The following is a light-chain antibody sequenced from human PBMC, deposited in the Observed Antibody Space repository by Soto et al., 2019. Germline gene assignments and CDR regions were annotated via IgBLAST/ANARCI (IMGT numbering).Light chain of an antibody. J-gene: IGKJ1*01. CDR2: GAS. CDR1: QSVSSGY. Sequence: EIVLTQSPGTLSLSPGERATLSCRASQSVSSGYLAWYQQKLGQPPRLLIYGASTRATGIPVRFSGSASGTDFTLTISRLEPEDFAVYYCQQYGSSPVTFGQGTKVDIK. CDR3: QQYGSSPVT. V-gene: IGKV3-20*01.